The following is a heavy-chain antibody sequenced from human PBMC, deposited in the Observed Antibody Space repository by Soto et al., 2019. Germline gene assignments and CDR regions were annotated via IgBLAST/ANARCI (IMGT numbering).Heavy chain of an antibody. D-gene: IGHD3-3*01. V-gene: IGHV3-30-3*01. Sequence: GGSLRLSCAASGFTFSSYAMHWVRQAPGKGLEWVAVISYDGSNKYYADSVKGRFTISRDNSKNALYLQMNSLRAEDMAVYYCASSSGTPLRFLEWLPPLFRMDVWGQGTTVTVS. J-gene: IGHJ6*02. CDR2: ISYDGSNK. CDR1: GFTFSSYA. CDR3: ASSSGTPLRFLEWLPPLFRMDV.